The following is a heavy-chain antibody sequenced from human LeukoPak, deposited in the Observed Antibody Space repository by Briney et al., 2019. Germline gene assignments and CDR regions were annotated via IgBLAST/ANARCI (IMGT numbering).Heavy chain of an antibody. CDR1: GFTFSSNY. V-gene: IGHV3-53*01. J-gene: IGHJ6*04. Sequence: GGSLRLSCAASGFTFSSNYMSWVRQAPGKGLEWVSVIYSGGSTYYTDSVKGRFTISRDNSKNTLYLQMNSLRAEDTAVYYCARADDSYYYGMDVWGKGTTVTVSS. CDR2: IYSGGST. D-gene: IGHD3-3*01. CDR3: ARADDSYYYGMDV.